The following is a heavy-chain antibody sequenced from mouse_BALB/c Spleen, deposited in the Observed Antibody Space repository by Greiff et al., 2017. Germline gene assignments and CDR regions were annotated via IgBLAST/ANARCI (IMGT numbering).Heavy chain of an antibody. CDR1: GFTFSSYA. Sequence: EVNVVESGGGLVKPGGSLKLSCAASGFTFSSYAMSWVRQTPEKRLEWVASISSGGSTYYPDSVKGRFTISRDNARNILYLQMSSLRSEDTAMYYCAREDYYGSSYLAWFAYWGQGTLVTVSA. J-gene: IGHJ3*01. V-gene: IGHV5-6-5*01. CDR2: ISSGGST. CDR3: AREDYYGSSYLAWFAY. D-gene: IGHD1-1*01.